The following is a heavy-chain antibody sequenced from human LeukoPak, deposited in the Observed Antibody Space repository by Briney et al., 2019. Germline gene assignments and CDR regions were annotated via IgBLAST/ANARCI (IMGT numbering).Heavy chain of an antibody. CDR1: GFTFSSYS. V-gene: IGHV3-21*01. CDR2: ISSSSSYI. CDR3: ASEMATEEYHFDY. Sequence: PGGSLRLSCAASGFTFSSYSMNWVRQAPGKGLEWVSSISSSSSYIYYADSVKGRFTISRDNAKNSLYLQMNSLRAEDTAVYYCASEMATEEYHFDYWGQGTLVTVSS. D-gene: IGHD5-24*01. J-gene: IGHJ4*02.